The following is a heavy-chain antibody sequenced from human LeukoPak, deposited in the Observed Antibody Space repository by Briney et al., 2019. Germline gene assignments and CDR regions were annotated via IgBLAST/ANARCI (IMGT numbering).Heavy chain of an antibody. J-gene: IGHJ4*02. Sequence: GGSLRLSCAASGFTFSSYGMHWVRQAPGKGLEWVAVIWYDGSNKYYADSVKGRFTISRDNSKNTLYLQMNSLRAEDTAVYYCAKAGSGGSVPRYYFDYWGQGTLVTVSS. V-gene: IGHV3-33*06. D-gene: IGHD3-10*01. CDR3: AKAGSGGSVPRYYFDY. CDR2: IWYDGSNK. CDR1: GFTFSSYG.